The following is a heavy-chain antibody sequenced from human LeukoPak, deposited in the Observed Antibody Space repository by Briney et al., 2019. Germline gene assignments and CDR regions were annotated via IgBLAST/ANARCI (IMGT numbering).Heavy chain of an antibody. D-gene: IGHD3-10*01. CDR1: GFTFYSYA. Sequence: GGSLRLSCAASGFTFYSYAMSWVRQAPGKGLEWVSVIYSGGSTYYADSVKGRFTISRDNSKNTLYLQMNSLRAEDTAVYYCARVRPVYGSGSYILDYWGQGTLVTVSS. CDR2: IYSGGST. V-gene: IGHV3-53*01. J-gene: IGHJ4*02. CDR3: ARVRPVYGSGSYILDY.